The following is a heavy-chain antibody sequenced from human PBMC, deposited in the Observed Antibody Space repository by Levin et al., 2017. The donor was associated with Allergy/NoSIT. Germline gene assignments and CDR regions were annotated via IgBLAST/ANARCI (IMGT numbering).Heavy chain of an antibody. CDR2: INPSGGST. D-gene: IGHD3-10*01. CDR1: GYTFSSYY. V-gene: IGHV1-46*03. J-gene: IGHJ4*02. CDR3: ARSDGSGIHHFDD. Sequence: ASVKVSCKASGYTFSSYYIHWVRQAPGQGLEWMGIINPSGGSTSYAQKFQGRVTMTRDTSTSTVYMELSSLRSEDTAVYYCARSDGSGIHHFDDWGQGTLVTVSS.